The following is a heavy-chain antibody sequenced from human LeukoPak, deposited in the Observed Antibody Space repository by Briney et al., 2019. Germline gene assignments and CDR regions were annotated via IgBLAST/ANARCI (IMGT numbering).Heavy chain of an antibody. V-gene: IGHV1-46*01. D-gene: IGHD1-26*01. CDR2: INPSGGST. CDR3: ARQISGSYVFDAFDI. J-gene: IGHJ3*02. CDR1: GYTFTSYY. Sequence: ASVKVSCKASGYTFTSYYMHWVRQAPGQGLEWMGIINPSGGSTSYAQKFQGRVTMTRDTSTSTVYMGLSSLRSEDTAVYYCARQISGSYVFDAFDIWGQGTMVTVSS.